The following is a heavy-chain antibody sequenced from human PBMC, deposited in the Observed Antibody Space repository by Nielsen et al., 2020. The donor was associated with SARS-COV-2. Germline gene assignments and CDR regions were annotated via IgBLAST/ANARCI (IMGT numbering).Heavy chain of an antibody. CDR1: GFTFSSYS. J-gene: IGHJ6*02. V-gene: IGHV3-21*04. Sequence: GESLKISCAASGFTFSSYSMNWVRQAPGKGLEWVSSISSSSSYTNYADSVKGRFTISRDNAKNSLYLQMNSLRAEDTAVYYCARDTARVYYYYGMDVWGQGTTVTVSS. D-gene: IGHD5-18*01. CDR3: ARDTARVYYYYGMDV. CDR2: ISSSSSYT.